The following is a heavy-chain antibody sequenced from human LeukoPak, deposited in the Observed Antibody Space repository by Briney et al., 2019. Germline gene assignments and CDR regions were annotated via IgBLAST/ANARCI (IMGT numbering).Heavy chain of an antibody. CDR2: IYPGDSDT. D-gene: IGHD5-18*01. J-gene: IGHJ4*02. CDR3: ARSGYSYGWPFDY. Sequence: GESLKISCKGSGYSFTSYWVGWVRQMPGKGLEWMGIIYPGDSDTRYSPSFQGQDTISADKSISTAYLQWSSLKASDTAMYYCARSGYSYGWPFDYWGQGTLVTVSS. V-gene: IGHV5-51*01. CDR1: GYSFTSYW.